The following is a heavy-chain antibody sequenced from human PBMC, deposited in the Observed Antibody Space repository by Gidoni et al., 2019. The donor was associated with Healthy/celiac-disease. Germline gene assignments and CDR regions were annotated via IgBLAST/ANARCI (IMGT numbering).Heavy chain of an antibody. Sequence: EVQLVQSGAAVNKPGEYLKISCKGSGYSFTSYWIGWVRQMPGKGLEWMWIIYPGHSDTRYSASLQGQVTLSAEKSISTAYLQWSSLKASDNAMYYCARHPPSLYSSGWLLDYWGQGTLVTVSS. D-gene: IGHD6-19*01. CDR1: GYSFTSYW. CDR2: IYPGHSDT. CDR3: ARHPPSLYSSGWLLDY. J-gene: IGHJ4*02. V-gene: IGHV5-51*01.